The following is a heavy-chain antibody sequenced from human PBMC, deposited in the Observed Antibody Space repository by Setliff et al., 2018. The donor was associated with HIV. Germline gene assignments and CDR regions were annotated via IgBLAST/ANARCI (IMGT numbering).Heavy chain of an antibody. CDR3: ARHGLLWFGAGYNWFDP. CDR2: VHHTGYL. J-gene: IGHJ5*02. D-gene: IGHD3-10*01. CDR1: GGPLTDHY. Sequence: SETLSLTCAVHGGPLTDHYWNWIRQSPGKGLEWIAEVHHTGYLNYNPSLKSRVTISRDPSKNQFSLKLSSVTAADTAVYYCARHGLLWFGAGYNWFDPWGQGTLVTVSS. V-gene: IGHV4-34*01.